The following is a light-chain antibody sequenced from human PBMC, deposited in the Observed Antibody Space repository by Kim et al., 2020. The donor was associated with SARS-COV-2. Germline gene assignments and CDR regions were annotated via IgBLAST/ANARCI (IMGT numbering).Light chain of an antibody. CDR1: QSVSSN. J-gene: IGKJ5*01. CDR2: VET. Sequence: SPGERATLSCRASQSVSSNLAGYQQKPGQAPRRLINVETTRATGIPARCSGSGAGTEFTLTISSLQSEDVAVYYCQQYNNWPPITFGQGTRLEIK. V-gene: IGKV3-15*01. CDR3: QQYNNWPPIT.